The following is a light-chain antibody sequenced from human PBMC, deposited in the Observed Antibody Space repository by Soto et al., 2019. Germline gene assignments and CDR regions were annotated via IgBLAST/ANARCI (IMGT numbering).Light chain of an antibody. Sequence: EIVMTQSPATLSVSPGEITTLSFSASQSVSRILAWYQQKPGQSPRLLIYDTSTRATGIPARFSGSGSGTEFTLTVSSLQSEDFAVYYCQHYNNWPPITFGQGTRLEIK. CDR1: QSVSRI. CDR2: DTS. V-gene: IGKV3-15*01. CDR3: QHYNNWPPIT. J-gene: IGKJ5*01.